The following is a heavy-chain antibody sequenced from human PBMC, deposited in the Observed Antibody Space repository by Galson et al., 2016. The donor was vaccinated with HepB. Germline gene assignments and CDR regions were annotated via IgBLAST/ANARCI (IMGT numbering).Heavy chain of an antibody. J-gene: IGHJ4*02. Sequence: SLRLSCAASGFTFRNYAMSWVRQAPGKGLEWVSAIHLAGRDIYYADSVRSRFTISRDDSNSMLYLQMNSLRPEDSALYYCTKHEVRTHDHWGQGTLVTVSS. CDR2: IHLAGRDI. V-gene: IGHV3-23*05. D-gene: IGHD3-22*01. CDR3: TKHEVRTHDH. CDR1: GFTFRNYA.